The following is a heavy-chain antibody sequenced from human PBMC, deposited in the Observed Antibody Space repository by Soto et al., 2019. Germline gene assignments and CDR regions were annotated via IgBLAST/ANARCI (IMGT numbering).Heavy chain of an antibody. CDR1: GGSISSGGYS. V-gene: IGHV4-30-2*01. J-gene: IGHJ4*02. CDR2: IYHSGST. CDR3: ARNVYDFWSGYPHFDY. Sequence: SETLSLTCAVSGGSISSGGYSWSWIRQPPGKGLEWIGYIYHSGSTYYNPSLKSRVTISVDRSKNQFSLKLSSVTAADTAVYYCARNVYDFWSGYPHFDYRGQGTLVTVSS. D-gene: IGHD3-3*01.